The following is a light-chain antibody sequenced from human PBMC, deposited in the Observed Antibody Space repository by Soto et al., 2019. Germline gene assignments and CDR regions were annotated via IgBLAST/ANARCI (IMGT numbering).Light chain of an antibody. CDR3: QQYNIWPPWT. CDR1: QSVSSN. J-gene: IGKJ1*01. CDR2: GAS. Sequence: EIVMTQSPATLSVSPGERATLSCRASQSVSSNLAWYQQKPGQAPRLLIYGASTRATGIPARFSGSGSGTEFTPTISSLQSEDFAVYYCQQYNIWPPWTFAQGTKVDIK. V-gene: IGKV3-15*01.